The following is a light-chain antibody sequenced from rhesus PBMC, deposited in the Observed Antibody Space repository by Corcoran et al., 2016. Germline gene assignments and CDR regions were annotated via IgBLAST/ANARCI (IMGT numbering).Light chain of an antibody. J-gene: IGKJ1*01. CDR3: QQYSSSPWT. V-gene: IGKV1-22*01. CDR1: QSISSV. Sequence: DIQMTQSPSSLSASVGDTVTITCRASQSISSVLAWYQQKPGKPPKLLIYKASSLQSGVPSRFSGSGSGTDFSLTISSLQSEDFATYYCQQYSSSPWTFGQGTKVEIK. CDR2: KAS.